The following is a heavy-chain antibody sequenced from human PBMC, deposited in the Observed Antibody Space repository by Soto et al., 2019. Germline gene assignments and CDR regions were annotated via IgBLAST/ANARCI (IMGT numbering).Heavy chain of an antibody. D-gene: IGHD5-18*01. CDR2: ISSSSSYI. CDR3: ARFCGYSYGYFSEGLCY. V-gene: IGHV3-21*01. CDR1: GFTFSSYS. J-gene: IGHJ4*02. Sequence: PGGSLRLSCAASGFTFSSYSMDWVRQAPGKGLEWVSSISSSSSYIYYADSVKGRFTISRDNAKNSLYLQMNSLRAEDTAVYYCARFCGYSYGYFSEGLCYWGQGTLVTVSS.